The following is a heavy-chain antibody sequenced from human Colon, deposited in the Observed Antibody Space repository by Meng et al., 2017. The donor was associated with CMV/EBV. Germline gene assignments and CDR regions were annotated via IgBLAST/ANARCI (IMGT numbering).Heavy chain of an antibody. CDR1: GFTFRNFA. D-gene: IGHD4-17*01. J-gene: IGHJ5*02. CDR3: AKAHYADPS. Sequence: GESLKISCAASGFTFRNFAMHWVRQAPGKGLEWVAVIWSEGSDKFYAGSVKGRFTISRDNSKNTLYLQMNSLRVEDTAVYYCAKAHYADPSWGQGTLVTVSS. CDR2: IWSEGSDK. V-gene: IGHV3-33*06.